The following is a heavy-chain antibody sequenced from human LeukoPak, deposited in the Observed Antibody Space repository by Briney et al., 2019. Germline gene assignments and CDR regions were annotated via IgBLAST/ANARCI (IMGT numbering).Heavy chain of an antibody. CDR1: GYSISSDYY. J-gene: IGHJ5*02. V-gene: IGHV4-38-2*02. CDR2: IYHSGNT. Sequence: SETLSLTCGVSGYSISSDYYWGWIRQPPGKGLEGIGSIYHSGNTYYNPALKSRVAISVDTSQNPFSLKLSSVTAADTAVYYCAREGDVVVVADWFDPWGQGTLVTVSS. CDR3: AREGDVVVVADWFDP. D-gene: IGHD2-15*01.